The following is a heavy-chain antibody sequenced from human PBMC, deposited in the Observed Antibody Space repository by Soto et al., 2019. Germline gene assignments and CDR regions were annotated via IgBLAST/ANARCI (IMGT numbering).Heavy chain of an antibody. D-gene: IGHD6-13*01. CDR2: ISAYNGNT. CDR1: GYTFTSYG. V-gene: IGHV1-18*01. Sequence: GASVKVSCKASGYTFTSYGISWVRQAPGQGLEWMGWISAYNGNTNYAQKLQGRVTMTTDTSTSTAYMELRSLRSDDTAVYYCARDLRYSSSWSWWFDSWGQGTLVTVSS. CDR3: ARDLRYSSSWSWWFDS. J-gene: IGHJ5*01.